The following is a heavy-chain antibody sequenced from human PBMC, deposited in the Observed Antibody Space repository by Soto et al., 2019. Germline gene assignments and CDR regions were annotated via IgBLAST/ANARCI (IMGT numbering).Heavy chain of an antibody. V-gene: IGHV3-53*01. CDR1: GFSVSDSY. J-gene: IGHJ4*02. CDR3: ARDSISYGPGVNDY. D-gene: IGHD5-18*01. CDR2: VYAGGET. Sequence: DVQLVESGGGLIQPGESLRLSCAASGFSVSDSYMSWVRQAPGKGLEWVSIVYAGGETFYADSLKGRFTISRDSSNNILYLPMNNLRAEDTAVYYCARDSISYGPGVNDYWCQGTLVTVSS.